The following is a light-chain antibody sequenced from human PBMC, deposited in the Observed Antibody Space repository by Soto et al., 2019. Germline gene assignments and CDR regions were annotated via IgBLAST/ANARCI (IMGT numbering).Light chain of an antibody. CDR3: SSYTTSSTPHVV. Sequence: QSVLTQPASVSGSPGQSITISCTGTSSDIGGYNYVSWYQEHPGKAPKLMIYEVSNRPSGVSHRFSGSKSGNTASLTISGLQAEDEAEYYCSSYTTSSTPHVVFGGGTKVTVL. CDR1: SSDIGGYNY. V-gene: IGLV2-14*01. CDR2: EVS. J-gene: IGLJ2*01.